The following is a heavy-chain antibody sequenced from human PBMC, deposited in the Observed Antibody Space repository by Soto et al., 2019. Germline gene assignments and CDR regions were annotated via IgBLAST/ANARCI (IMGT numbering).Heavy chain of an antibody. D-gene: IGHD1-26*01. J-gene: IGHJ6*02. Sequence: QVQLVQSGAAVKKPGSSVKVSCKASGGTFSSYTISWVRQAPGQGLEWMGRIIPILGIANYAQKFQGRVTITADKSTSTAYMELSSLRSEDTAVYYCARVGSMYYYGMDVWGQGTTVTVSS. CDR2: IIPILGIA. CDR1: GGTFSSYT. CDR3: ARVGSMYYYGMDV. V-gene: IGHV1-69*02.